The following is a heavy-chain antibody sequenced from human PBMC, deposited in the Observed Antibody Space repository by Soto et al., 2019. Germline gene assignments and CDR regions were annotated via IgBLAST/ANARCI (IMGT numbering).Heavy chain of an antibody. Sequence: LRLSCVVSGFTFSSYNMHCVRQAPGEGLEWVSVISFDGANTFYADSVKVRFTISRDISRDTLYLQMSRLRVEDTAVYYCARDGYSRGGFDXWGQGTLVTVSX. V-gene: IGHV3-30-3*01. CDR2: ISFDGANT. CDR1: GFTFSSYN. D-gene: IGHD4-4*01. J-gene: IGHJ4*02. CDR3: ARDGYSRGGFDX.